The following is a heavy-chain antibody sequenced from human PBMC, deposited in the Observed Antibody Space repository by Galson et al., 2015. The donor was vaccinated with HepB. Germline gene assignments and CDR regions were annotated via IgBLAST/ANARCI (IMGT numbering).Heavy chain of an antibody. V-gene: IGHV6-1*01. J-gene: IGHJ5*02. D-gene: IGHD2-2*01. CDR2: TYYRSKWYN. CDR1: GDSVSSNSAA. Sequence: CAISGDSVSSNSAAWNWIRQSPSRGLEWLGRTYYRSKWYNDYAVSVKSRITINPDTSKNQFSLQLNSVTAEDTAVYYCARDSPGYCISNRCYSSPSNKNCFDPWGQGTLVTVSS. CDR3: ARDSPGYCISNRCYSSPSNKNCFDP.